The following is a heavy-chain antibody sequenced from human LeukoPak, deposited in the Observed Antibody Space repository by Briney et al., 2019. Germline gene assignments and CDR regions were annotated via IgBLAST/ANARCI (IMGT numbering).Heavy chain of an antibody. D-gene: IGHD3-10*01. Sequence: KPSETLSLTCTVSGGSIREYYWNWIRQPPGKGLEWNGYIYYSGSTNYNPSLKSRVTISVDTSKNQFSLRLSSVTAADTAVYYCARLRFGELSWFDPWGQGTLVTVSS. V-gene: IGHV4-59*01. CDR2: IYYSGST. CDR1: GGSIREYY. CDR3: ARLRFGELSWFDP. J-gene: IGHJ5*02.